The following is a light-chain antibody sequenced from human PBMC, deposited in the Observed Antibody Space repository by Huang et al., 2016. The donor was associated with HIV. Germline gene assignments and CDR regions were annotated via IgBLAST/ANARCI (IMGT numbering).Light chain of an antibody. J-gene: IGKJ2*01. CDR1: QSVGSN. CDR3: QQYNSWLGT. CDR2: GAS. V-gene: IGKV3-15*01. Sequence: EIVMTQSPATLSVSPGESATLSCRASQSVGSNLAWYQQKPGQAPRLLIYGASTRATDIPARFSGSGSGTEFTLTISSLQSEDFAVYYCQQYNSWLGTFGQGTKLEIK.